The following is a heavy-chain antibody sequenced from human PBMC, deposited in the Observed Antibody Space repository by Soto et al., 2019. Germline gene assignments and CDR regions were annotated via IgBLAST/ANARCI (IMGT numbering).Heavy chain of an antibody. Sequence: ETLSLTCPVSGVSVSSSSYYWGWIRQPPGKGLEWIGSIYYSGSTYYNPSLKSRVTISVDTSKNQFSLKLSSVTAADTAVYYCASQGEQWLVTNIIDYWGQGTLVTVSS. J-gene: IGHJ4*02. CDR3: ASQGEQWLVTNIIDY. V-gene: IGHV4-39*01. D-gene: IGHD6-19*01. CDR2: IYYSGST. CDR1: GVSVSSSSYY.